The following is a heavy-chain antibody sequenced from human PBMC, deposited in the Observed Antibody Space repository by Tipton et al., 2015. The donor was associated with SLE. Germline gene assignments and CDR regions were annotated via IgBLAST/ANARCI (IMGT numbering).Heavy chain of an antibody. V-gene: IGHV4-59*08. CDR1: GDSISGHY. Sequence: TLSLTCTVSGDSISGHYRSWIRQPPGKGLEWIGYIYDSGSTSYNPSLKSRVTISEDTSKQQFSLKLSSLTAADTAVYYCARHAGDYASFDSWGQGTLVTVSS. J-gene: IGHJ4*02. D-gene: IGHD4-17*01. CDR2: IYDSGST. CDR3: ARHAGDYASFDS.